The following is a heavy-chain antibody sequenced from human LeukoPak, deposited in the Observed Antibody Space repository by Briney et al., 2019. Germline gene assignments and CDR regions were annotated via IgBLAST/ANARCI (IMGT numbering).Heavy chain of an antibody. Sequence: PAGGSLRLSCAASGFIFSDSAMNWVRQASGKGLEWVGRIRGKADSYATAYTASMKGRFTVSRDDSKNMAYLQMNSLKTEDTAVYYCTGDNFDSSVKFDYWGQGTLVTVSS. CDR1: GFIFSDSA. CDR2: IRGKADSYAT. V-gene: IGHV3-73*01. D-gene: IGHD3-22*01. CDR3: TGDNFDSSVKFDY. J-gene: IGHJ4*02.